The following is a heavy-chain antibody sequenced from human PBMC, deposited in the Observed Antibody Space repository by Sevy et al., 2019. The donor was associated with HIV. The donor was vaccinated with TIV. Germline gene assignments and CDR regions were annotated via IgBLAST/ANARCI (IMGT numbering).Heavy chain of an antibody. Sequence: GGSLRFSCAASGFSFSSFGMNWVRQAPGKGLEWISSISGSGTRTAYADAVMGRFTISRDNSKNSLYLQMNSLRAEDTAVYYCAKDLTMVRGIIRSSLDYRGQGTLVTVSS. CDR2: ISGSGTRT. CDR1: GFSFSSFG. V-gene: IGHV3-23*01. J-gene: IGHJ4*02. D-gene: IGHD3-10*01. CDR3: AKDLTMVRGIIRSSLDY.